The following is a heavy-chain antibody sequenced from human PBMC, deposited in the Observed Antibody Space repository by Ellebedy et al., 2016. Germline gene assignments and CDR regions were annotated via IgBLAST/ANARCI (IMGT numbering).Heavy chain of an antibody. CDR2: ISAYNGNT. CDR3: ARVVGYSSSWYSVTRNPNTDNWFDP. Sequence: ASVKVSCXASGYTFTSYGISWVRQAPGQGLEWMGWISAYNGNTNYAQKLQGRVTMTTDTSTSTAYMELRSLRSDDTAVYYCARVVGYSSSWYSVTRNPNTDNWFDPWGQGTLVTVSS. J-gene: IGHJ5*02. D-gene: IGHD6-13*01. CDR1: GYTFTSYG. V-gene: IGHV1-18*01.